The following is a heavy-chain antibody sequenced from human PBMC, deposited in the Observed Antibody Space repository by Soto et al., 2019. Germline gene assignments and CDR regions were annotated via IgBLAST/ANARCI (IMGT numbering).Heavy chain of an antibody. Sequence: GASVKVSCKASGYTFTGYYIHWVRQAPGQGLEWMGWINPNSGGTNYAQKFQGWVTMTKDTSISTAYMELSSLRSEDTAVYYCARGTVGATQIDYWGQGTLVTVSS. CDR2: INPNSGGT. J-gene: IGHJ4*02. CDR1: GYTFTGYY. D-gene: IGHD1-26*01. V-gene: IGHV1-2*04. CDR3: ARGTVGATQIDY.